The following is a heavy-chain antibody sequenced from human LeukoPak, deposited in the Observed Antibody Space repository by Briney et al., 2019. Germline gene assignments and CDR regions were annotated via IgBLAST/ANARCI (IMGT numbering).Heavy chain of an antibody. CDR2: IWYDGSNK. D-gene: IGHD6-19*01. CDR1: GFTFSSYG. J-gene: IGHJ4*02. CDR3: ARDFSSGWYGFSY. Sequence: GGSLRLSCAASGFTFSSYGMHWVRQAPGKGLEWVAVIWYDGSNKYYADSVKGRFTISRDNSKNTLYLQMNSLRAEDTAVYYCARDFSSGWYGFSYWGQGTLVTVSS. V-gene: IGHV3-33*01.